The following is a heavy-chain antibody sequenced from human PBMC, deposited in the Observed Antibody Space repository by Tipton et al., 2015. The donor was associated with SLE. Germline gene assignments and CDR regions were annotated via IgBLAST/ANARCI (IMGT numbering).Heavy chain of an antibody. J-gene: IGHJ4*02. Sequence: QSGAEMKKPGSSVKVSCKASGGTFSSYAISWVRQAPGQGLEWMGGIIPIFGKANYAQEFQGRVTITTDESTSTAYMELSSLRSEDTAVYYCARGWSEVGASPSPYGYWGQGTLVTVSS. D-gene: IGHD1-26*01. CDR1: GGTFSSYA. CDR3: ARGWSEVGASPSPYGY. CDR2: IIPIFGKA. V-gene: IGHV1-69*05.